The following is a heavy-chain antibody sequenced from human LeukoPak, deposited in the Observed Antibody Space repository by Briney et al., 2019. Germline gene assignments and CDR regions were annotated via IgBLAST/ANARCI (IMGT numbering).Heavy chain of an antibody. CDR3: ARAPGSTAAHHFYAMDV. V-gene: IGHV3-48*03. CDR1: GFTFINYE. D-gene: IGHD6-6*01. J-gene: IGHJ6*04. CDR2: IDRIATTT. Sequence: GGSLRLSCVASGFTFINYEINWVRQAPGKGLEWVSYIDRIATTTYYADSAKGRFTISRDSAKNSVSLQMNSLRTEDTAVYYCARAPGSTAAHHFYAMDVWGKGTTVIVSS.